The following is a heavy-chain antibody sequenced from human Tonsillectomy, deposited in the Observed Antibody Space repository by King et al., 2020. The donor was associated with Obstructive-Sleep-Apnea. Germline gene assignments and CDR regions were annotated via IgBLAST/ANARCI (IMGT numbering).Heavy chain of an antibody. CDR1: GFTFSSYA. J-gene: IGHJ4*02. Sequence: VQLVESGGGLVQPGGSLRLSCSASGFTFSSYAMHWVRQAPGKGLEYVSAISSNGGSTYYADSVKGRFTISRDNSKNTLYLQMSSLRAEDTAVYYCVRVFTAGLYCGGYCYSLFDYWGQGTLVTVSS. D-gene: IGHD2-21*02. CDR2: ISSNGGST. CDR3: VRVFTAGLYCGGYCYSLFDY. V-gene: IGHV3-64D*09.